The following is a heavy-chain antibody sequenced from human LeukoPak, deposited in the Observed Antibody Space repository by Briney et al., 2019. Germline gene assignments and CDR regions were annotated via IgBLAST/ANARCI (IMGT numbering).Heavy chain of an antibody. V-gene: IGHV3-64D*06. CDR1: RFTFSSYA. D-gene: IGHD5-12*01. J-gene: IGHJ4*02. Sequence: PGGSLRLSCSASRFTFSSYAIHWVRQAPGKGLEYVSGISDNGGSTYYTDSVKGRFTISRDNSKNTLYLQMSSLRDEDPAVYYCVKGKLRLVVGGDFDYWGQGTLVTVSS. CDR2: ISDNGGST. CDR3: VKGKLRLVVGGDFDY.